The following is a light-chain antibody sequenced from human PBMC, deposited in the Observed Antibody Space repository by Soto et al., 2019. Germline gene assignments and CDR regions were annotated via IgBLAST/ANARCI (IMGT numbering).Light chain of an antibody. CDR2: EGT. CDR1: SSDVGSYNL. Sequence: QSALTQPASVSGYPGQSITISCTGTSSDVGSYNLASWYQQHPGKAPKLIIYEGTKRPSGVSNRFSGSKSGSTASLTISGLLAGDEADYFCCSYAGNNTVVFGGGTKVTVL. CDR3: CSYAGNNTVV. V-gene: IGLV2-23*01. J-gene: IGLJ2*01.